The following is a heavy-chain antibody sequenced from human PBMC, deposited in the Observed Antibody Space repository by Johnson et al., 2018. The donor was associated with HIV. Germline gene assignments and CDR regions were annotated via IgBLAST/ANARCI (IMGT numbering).Heavy chain of an antibody. J-gene: IGHJ3*02. CDR1: GFTFDDYT. V-gene: IGHV3-43*01. Sequence: DVQVVESGGVVVQPGGSLRLSCAASGFTFDDYTMHWVRQAPGKGLEWVSLISWDGGSTYYADSVKGRFTISRDNSKNSLYLQMNSLRTEDTALYYCAKIDFSGQTGAFDIWGQGTMVTVSS. CDR2: ISWDGGST. D-gene: IGHD6-25*01. CDR3: AKIDFSGQTGAFDI.